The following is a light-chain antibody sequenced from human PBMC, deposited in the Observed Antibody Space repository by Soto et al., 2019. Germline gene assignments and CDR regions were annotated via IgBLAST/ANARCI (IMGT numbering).Light chain of an antibody. CDR3: MQALQAPMYT. Sequence: EIVMTQSPLSLPVTPGEPASISCMSSQSLLHSNGYNYLNWYLQKPGQSPQLLIYLGSNRASGVPDRFSGGGSGTDFTLKISRVEAEDVGVYYCMQALQAPMYTFGQGTKLEV. CDR1: QSLLHSNGYNY. CDR2: LGS. V-gene: IGKV2-28*01. J-gene: IGKJ2*01.